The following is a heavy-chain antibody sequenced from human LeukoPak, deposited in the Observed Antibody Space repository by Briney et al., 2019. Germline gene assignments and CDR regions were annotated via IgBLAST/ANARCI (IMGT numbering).Heavy chain of an antibody. D-gene: IGHD1-26*01. V-gene: IGHV3-48*01. CDR1: EFSFSDYS. CDR3: ASGGATYNN. Sequence: GGSLRLSCAGSEFSFSDYSMNWVRQAPGKGLEWVSYISSRSTTIYYADSVKGRFTISRDNAKNSLFLQMNSLRAEDTAVYYCASGGATYNNWGQGTLVTVSS. J-gene: IGHJ4*02. CDR2: ISSRSTTI.